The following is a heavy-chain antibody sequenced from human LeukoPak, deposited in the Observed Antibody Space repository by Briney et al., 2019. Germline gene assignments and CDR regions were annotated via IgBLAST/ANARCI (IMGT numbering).Heavy chain of an antibody. Sequence: AGGSLRLSCAASGFTFSSSAMSWVRQVPGKGLEWVSGISASGGSTYYADSVRGRFTISRDNSKNTLYLQMNSLRAEDTAVYYCAKVLSLYYFDYWGQGTLVTVSS. V-gene: IGHV3-23*01. CDR2: ISASGGST. D-gene: IGHD2-15*01. CDR1: GFTFSSSA. CDR3: AKVLSLYYFDY. J-gene: IGHJ4*02.